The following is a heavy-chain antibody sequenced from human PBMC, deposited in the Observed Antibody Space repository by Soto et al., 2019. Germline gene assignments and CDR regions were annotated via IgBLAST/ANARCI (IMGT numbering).Heavy chain of an antibody. Sequence: ASVKVSCKASAYTFTSYDINWVRQATPQGLEWMGWMNPNSGNTGYAQKFQGRVTMTRNTSISTAYMELSSLRSEDTAVYYCARGVVGYYDFWSGYYPNYYYYYMDVWGKGTTVTVSS. CDR1: AYTFTSYD. CDR2: MNPNSGNT. J-gene: IGHJ6*03. CDR3: ARGVVGYYDFWSGYYPNYYYYYMDV. D-gene: IGHD3-3*01. V-gene: IGHV1-8*01.